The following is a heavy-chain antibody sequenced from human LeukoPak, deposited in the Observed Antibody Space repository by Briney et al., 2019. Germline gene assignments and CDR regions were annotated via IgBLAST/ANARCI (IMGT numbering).Heavy chain of an antibody. CDR3: AKDLGANRNYWAFDY. CDR2: ISVNGGTT. V-gene: IGHV3-23*01. Sequence: GGSLRVSCAASGFTYDIHSMSWVRQAPGKGLEWVSGISVNGGTTYYADSVKGRFTISRDNSKNTMYLQMTSLRAEDTAIYYCAKDLGANRNYWAFDYWGQGALVTVSS. J-gene: IGHJ4*02. CDR1: GFTYDIHS. D-gene: IGHD1-7*01.